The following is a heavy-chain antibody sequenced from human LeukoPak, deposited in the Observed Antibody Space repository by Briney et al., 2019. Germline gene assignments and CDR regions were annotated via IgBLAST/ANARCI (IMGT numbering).Heavy chain of an antibody. CDR1: GFSFSDYW. D-gene: IGHD1-14*01. CDR2: IKTDGSAK. V-gene: IGHV3-7*01. Sequence: GGSLRLSCVASGFSFSDYWMSWVRQAPGKGLEWVASIKTDGSAKYCVDSLKGRFTISRDNAENSLYLQMNNLRAEDTAVYYCARDPESQKGRDGLDYWGQGSLVTVAS. J-gene: IGHJ4*02. CDR3: ARDPESQKGRDGLDY.